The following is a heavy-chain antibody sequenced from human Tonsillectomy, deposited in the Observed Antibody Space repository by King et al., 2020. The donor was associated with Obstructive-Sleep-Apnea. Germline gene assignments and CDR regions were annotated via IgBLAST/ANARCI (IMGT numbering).Heavy chain of an antibody. CDR2: ISYDGSNK. J-gene: IGHJ4*02. CDR3: AREVDTAPNG. Sequence: VQLVESGGGVVQPGRSLRLSCAASGFTFSSYAMHWVRQAPGKGLEWVAGISYDGSNKYYADSVKGRFTISRDNSKNTLYLQMNSLRAEDTAVYYCAREVDTAPNGWGQGTLVTVSS. D-gene: IGHD5-18*01. CDR1: GFTFSSYA. V-gene: IGHV3-30*04.